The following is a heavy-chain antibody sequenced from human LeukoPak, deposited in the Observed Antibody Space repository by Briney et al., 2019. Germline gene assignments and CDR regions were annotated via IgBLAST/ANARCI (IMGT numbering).Heavy chain of an antibody. V-gene: IGHV4-38-2*02. D-gene: IGHD2-2*01. CDR1: GYSISSGYY. CDR2: IYHSGST. CDR3: AREVGRSFDY. J-gene: IGHJ4*02. Sequence: SETLSLTCTVSGYSISSGYYWGWIRQPPGKGLEWIGSIYHSGSTYYNPSLQSRVTISVDTSNNQFSLKLSSVTAADTAVYYCAREVGRSFDYWGQGTLMTVSS.